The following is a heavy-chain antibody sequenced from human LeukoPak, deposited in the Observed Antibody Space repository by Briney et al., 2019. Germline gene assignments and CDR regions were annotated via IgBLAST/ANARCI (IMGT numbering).Heavy chain of an antibody. CDR3: ARGFRIGQLVHWYFDL. CDR2: IYSSGST. CDR1: GGSITSDYYY. J-gene: IGHJ2*01. Sequence: PSQTLSLTCTVSGGSITSDYYYWSWIRQPAGKGLEWIGRIYSSGSTNYNPSLKSRVTISVDTSKNQFSLKLSSVTAADTAVHYCARGFRIGQLVHWYFDLWGRGTLVTVSS. V-gene: IGHV4-61*02. D-gene: IGHD6-6*01.